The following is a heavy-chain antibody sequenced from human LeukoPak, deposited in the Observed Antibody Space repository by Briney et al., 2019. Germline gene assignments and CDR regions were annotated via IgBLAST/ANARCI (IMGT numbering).Heavy chain of an antibody. V-gene: IGHV3-15*01. CDR2: IKSKTNGETT. D-gene: IGHD2-21*02. J-gene: IGHJ4*02. CDR1: GFTFSNAW. CDR3: ATCGGDCYFNY. Sequence: GGSRRLSCAASGFTFSNAWMNWVRQAPGKGLEWVGRIKSKTNGETTSYAAPVKGRFTISRDDSRNTLYLQMNSLKTEDTAVYYCATCGGDCYFNYWGQGTLVTVSS.